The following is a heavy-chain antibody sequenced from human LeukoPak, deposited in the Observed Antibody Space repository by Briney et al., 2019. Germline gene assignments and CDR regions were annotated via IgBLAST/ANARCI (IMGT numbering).Heavy chain of an antibody. J-gene: IGHJ4*02. CDR3: AKVGLTVTTILDYFDY. Sequence: PGGSLRLSCAASGFTFSSYGMHWVRQAPGKGLEWVALISYDGSNKYYADSVKGRFTISRDNSKSTLFLLMNSLRAEDTAVYYCAKVGLTVTTILDYFDYWGQGTLVTVSS. CDR2: ISYDGSNK. CDR1: GFTFSSYG. D-gene: IGHD4-11*01. V-gene: IGHV3-30*18.